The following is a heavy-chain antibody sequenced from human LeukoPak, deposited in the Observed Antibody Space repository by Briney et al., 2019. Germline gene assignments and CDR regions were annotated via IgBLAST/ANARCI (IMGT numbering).Heavy chain of an antibody. CDR3: ARSPPGVYGSGSYSPSFINDY. CDR2: VYQTGDT. Sequence: ASETLSLTCTVSGGSMNNYYWSWFRRPPGKGLEWIAYVYQTGDTRYNPSLKSRVSISLDTSKNQFSLKLSSVTAADTAVYYCARSPPGVYGSGSYSPSFINDYWGQGTLVTVSS. J-gene: IGHJ4*02. V-gene: IGHV4-59*01. D-gene: IGHD3-10*01. CDR1: GGSMNNYY.